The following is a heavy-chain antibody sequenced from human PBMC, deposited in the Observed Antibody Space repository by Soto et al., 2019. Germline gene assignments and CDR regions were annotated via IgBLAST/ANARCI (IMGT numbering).Heavy chain of an antibody. Sequence: QVQLVESGGGVVQPGRSLRLSCAASGFTFSSYGMHWVRQAPGKGLEWVAVISYDGSNKYYADSVKGRFTISRDNSKNTLYLQMNSLRAEDTAVYYCAKEYYYDRSGYGHWFDPWGQGTLVTVSS. V-gene: IGHV3-30*18. CDR3: AKEYYYDRSGYGHWFDP. D-gene: IGHD3-22*01. CDR2: ISYDGSNK. J-gene: IGHJ5*02. CDR1: GFTFSSYG.